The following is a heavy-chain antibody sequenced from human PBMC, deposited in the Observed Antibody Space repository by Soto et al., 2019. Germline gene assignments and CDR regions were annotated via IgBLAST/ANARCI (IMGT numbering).Heavy chain of an antibody. CDR1: GGTFSSYA. V-gene: IGHV1-69*13. CDR3: ARGWGAMAARPNAFDI. CDR2: IIPIFGTA. J-gene: IGHJ3*02. Sequence: ASVKVSCKASGGTFSSYAISWVRQAPGQGLEWMGGIIPIFGTANYAQRFQGRVTITADESTSTAYMELSSLRSEDTAVYYCARGWGAMAARPNAFDIWGQGTMVTVSS. D-gene: IGHD3-16*01.